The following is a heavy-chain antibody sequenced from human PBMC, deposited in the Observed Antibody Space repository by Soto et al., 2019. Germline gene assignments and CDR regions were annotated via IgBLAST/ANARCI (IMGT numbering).Heavy chain of an antibody. CDR2: IYHTGGT. Sequence: TLSLTCIVSGGSISNNSFSWGWIRQPPGKGLEWIGTIYHTGGTHYNPSLKSRLTMSVDTSNDQFSLTLNSLTAADTAVYYCARQVATISYYYYGLDIWGQGPTVTVSS. J-gene: IGHJ6*02. CDR1: GGSISNNSFS. D-gene: IGHD5-12*01. CDR3: ARQVATISYYYYGLDI. V-gene: IGHV4-39*01.